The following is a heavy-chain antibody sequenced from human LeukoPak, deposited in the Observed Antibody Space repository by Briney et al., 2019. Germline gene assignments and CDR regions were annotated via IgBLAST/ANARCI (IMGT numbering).Heavy chain of an antibody. CDR1: GFTFSSYD. Sequence: GGSLRLSCAASGFTFSSYDMHWVRQATGKGLEWVSAIGTAGDTYYPGSVKGRFTISRENAKNSLYLQMNSLRAGDTAVYYCARDRGPEGGSDPWGQGTLVTVSS. CDR3: ARDRGPEGGSDP. D-gene: IGHD1-14*01. J-gene: IGHJ5*02. CDR2: IGTAGDT. V-gene: IGHV3-13*01.